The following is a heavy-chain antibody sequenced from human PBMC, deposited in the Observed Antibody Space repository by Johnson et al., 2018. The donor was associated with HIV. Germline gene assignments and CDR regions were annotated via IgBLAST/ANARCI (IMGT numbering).Heavy chain of an antibody. J-gene: IGHJ3*02. Sequence: QVQLVESGGGLVKPGGSLRLSRAASGFSFSDYFMSWIRQAPGKGLECISYIRSSGTTIYYTDSVKGRFTISRDNAKNSLYLQLNSLRAEDTSLYYCAKTTRGNWGSCFDIWGRGTMVTVSS. CDR1: GFSFSDYF. CDR2: IRSSGTTI. V-gene: IGHV3-11*04. CDR3: AKTTRGNWGSCFDI. D-gene: IGHD7-27*01.